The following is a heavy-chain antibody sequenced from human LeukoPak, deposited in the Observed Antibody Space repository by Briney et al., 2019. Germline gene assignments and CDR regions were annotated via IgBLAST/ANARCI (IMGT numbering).Heavy chain of an antibody. J-gene: IGHJ4*02. CDR2: IYSSGST. D-gene: IGHD6-13*01. CDR3: ARGTTAAAGIFDC. Sequence: PSETVSLTCSVSGGSISSYYWSWVRQPAGKGLEWIGRIYSSGSTNYNPSLNSRVTMSVDTSNNQFSLRLTSVTAADTAVYYCARGTTAAAGIFDCWGQGTLVTVSS. V-gene: IGHV4-4*07. CDR1: GGSISSYY.